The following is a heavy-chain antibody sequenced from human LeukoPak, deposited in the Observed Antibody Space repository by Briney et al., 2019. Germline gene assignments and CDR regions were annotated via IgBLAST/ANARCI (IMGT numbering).Heavy chain of an antibody. Sequence: GGSLRLSCADSGFTFRSYSMNWVREAPGKGLEWVSYISSSISIIYYADSVKGRFTISRDNAKNSLYLQMNSLRDEDTAVYYCARDVDYYDFWSGYYTGGKLGYFDYWGQGTLVTVSS. J-gene: IGHJ4*02. CDR2: ISSSISII. D-gene: IGHD3-3*01. CDR3: ARDVDYYDFWSGYYTGGKLGYFDY. V-gene: IGHV3-48*02. CDR1: GFTFRSYS.